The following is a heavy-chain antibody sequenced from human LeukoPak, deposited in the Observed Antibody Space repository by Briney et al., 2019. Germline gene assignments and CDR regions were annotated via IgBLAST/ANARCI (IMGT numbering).Heavy chain of an antibody. CDR2: ISSSGSTI. V-gene: IGHV3-11*01. D-gene: IGHD5-18*01. Sequence: GESLSLLCQDPKIAFCGNNMSRIRHRLVKKMEWVSYISSSGSTIYYADSVKGRFTISRDNAKNSLYLQMNSLRAEDTALYYCARSWHTAMGPSGMDVRGQGTTVTGSS. CDR3: ARSWHTAMGPSGMDV. J-gene: IGHJ6*01. CDR1: KIAFCGNN.